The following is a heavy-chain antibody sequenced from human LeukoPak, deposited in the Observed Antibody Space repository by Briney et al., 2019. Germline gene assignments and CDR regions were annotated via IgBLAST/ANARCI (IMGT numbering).Heavy chain of an antibody. CDR2: IGASGSST. Sequence: GGSLRLSCAASGFTFNNYAINWVRQAPGKGLEWVAAIGASGSSTYYAASVEGRFTISRDNAKETLYLQMDSLRADDTAVYFCAKSPYYDSSGDAFEIWGQGTLVTVSS. CDR3: AKSPYYDSSGDAFEI. D-gene: IGHD3-22*01. V-gene: IGHV3-23*01. CDR1: GFTFNNYA. J-gene: IGHJ3*02.